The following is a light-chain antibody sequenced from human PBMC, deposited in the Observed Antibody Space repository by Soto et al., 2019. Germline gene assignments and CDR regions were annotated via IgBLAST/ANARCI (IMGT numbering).Light chain of an antibody. CDR2: DVS. CDR1: QSISSW. J-gene: IGKJ4*01. Sequence: DIQMTQSPSTLSASVGDRVTITCRASQSISSWLAWYQQKPGKAPKLLIYDVSSLEGGVPSRFSGRGSGTEFTLTVSSLQPDDFATYYCQQYESYSALTFGGGTKVDIK. CDR3: QQYESYSALT. V-gene: IGKV1-5*01.